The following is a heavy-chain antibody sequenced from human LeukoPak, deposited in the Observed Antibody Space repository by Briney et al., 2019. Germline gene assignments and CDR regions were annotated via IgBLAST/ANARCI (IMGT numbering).Heavy chain of an antibody. CDR1: GGSIRSSYYY. CDR2: IYDSGST. D-gene: IGHD2/OR15-2a*01. Sequence: SETLSLTCTVSGGSIRSSYYYWGWIRQPPGKGLEWIGSIYDSGSTYYNPSLKSRVTISVDTSKNQFSLKLSSVTAADTAVYCCARIIGTDAFDIWGQGTMVTVSS. CDR3: ARIIGTDAFDI. J-gene: IGHJ3*02. V-gene: IGHV4-39*07.